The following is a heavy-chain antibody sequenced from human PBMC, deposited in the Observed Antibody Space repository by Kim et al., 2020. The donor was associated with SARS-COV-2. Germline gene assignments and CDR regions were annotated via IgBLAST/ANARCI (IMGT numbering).Heavy chain of an antibody. J-gene: IGHJ4*02. V-gene: IGHV3-21*01. CDR3: ARDLRGRVVVTAILDY. CDR2: ISSSSSYI. Sequence: GGSLRLSCAASGFTFSSYSMNWVRQAPGKGLEWVSSISSSSSYIYYADSVKGRFTISRDNAKNSLYLQMNSLRAEDTAVYYCARDLRGRVVVTAILDYWGQGTLVTVSS. D-gene: IGHD2-21*02. CDR1: GFTFSSYS.